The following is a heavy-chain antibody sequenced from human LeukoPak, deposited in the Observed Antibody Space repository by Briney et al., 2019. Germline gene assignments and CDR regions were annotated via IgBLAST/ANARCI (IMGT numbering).Heavy chain of an antibody. CDR1: GGSFSGYY. J-gene: IGHJ6*03. D-gene: IGHD6-13*01. V-gene: IGHV4-34*01. CDR2: INHSGST. Sequence: SETLSLTCAVYGGSFSGYYWSWIRQPPGKGLEWIGEINHSGSTNYNPSLKSRVTISVDTSKNQFSLQLNSVTPEDTAVYYCARGAPEYSSSWYTFYYYYMDVWGKGTTVTVSS. CDR3: ARGAPEYSSSWYTFYYYYMDV.